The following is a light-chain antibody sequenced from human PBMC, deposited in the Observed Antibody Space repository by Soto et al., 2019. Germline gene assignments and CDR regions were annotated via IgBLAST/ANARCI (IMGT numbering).Light chain of an antibody. J-gene: IGLJ2*01. V-gene: IGLV1-40*01. CDR3: QSYDSSLSGSV. CDR2: GNS. CDR1: SSNIGAGYD. Sequence: QPVLTQPPSVSGAPGQRVTISCTGRSSNIGAGYDVHWYQQLPGTAPKLLIYGNSNRPSGVPDRFSGSKSGTSASLAITGLQAEDDADYYCQSYDSSLSGSVFGGGTKLTVL.